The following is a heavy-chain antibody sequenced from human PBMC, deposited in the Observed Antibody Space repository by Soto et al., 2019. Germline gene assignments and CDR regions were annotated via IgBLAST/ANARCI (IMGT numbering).Heavy chain of an antibody. D-gene: IGHD5-12*01. J-gene: IGHJ6*02. CDR1: GGTFSSYA. CDR2: IIPIFGTA. CDR3: AREATVMATIPVLYYYYGMDV. Sequence: SVKVSCKASGGTFSSYAISWVRQAPGQGLEWMGGIIPIFGTANYAQKFQGRVTITADESTSTAYMELSSLRSEDTAVYYCAREATVMATIPVLYYYYGMDVSGQGTTLTVSS. V-gene: IGHV1-69*13.